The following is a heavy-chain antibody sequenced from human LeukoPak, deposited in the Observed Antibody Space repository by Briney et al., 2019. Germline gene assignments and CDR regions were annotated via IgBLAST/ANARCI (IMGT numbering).Heavy chain of an antibody. D-gene: IGHD1-26*01. CDR1: GGSIRNYY. V-gene: IGHV4-59*01. J-gene: IGHJ4*02. CDR2: TSDSGGHT. CDR3: ARWYSHGRYFDY. Sequence: SETLSLTCTVSGGSIRNYYWNWIRQPPGKGLEWIGYTSDSGGHTDYKPSLKSRVTFSADTSKNQLSLKLTSATTADTAVYYCARWYSHGRYFDYWGQGALVTVSS.